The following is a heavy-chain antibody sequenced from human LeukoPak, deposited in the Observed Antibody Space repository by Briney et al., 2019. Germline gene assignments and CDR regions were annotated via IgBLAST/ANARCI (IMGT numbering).Heavy chain of an antibody. J-gene: IGHJ4*02. CDR2: IIPIFGKA. V-gene: IGHV1-69*05. CDR3: ASASPDRGVDY. CDR1: GGTFSSYA. Sequence: SVKVSCKASGGTFSSYAISWVRQAPGQGIEGMGRIIPIFGKANYAKKLQGRVTITTDESTSTAYMELSSLRSEDTAVYYCASASPDRGVDYWGQGTLVTVSS. D-gene: IGHD1-14*01.